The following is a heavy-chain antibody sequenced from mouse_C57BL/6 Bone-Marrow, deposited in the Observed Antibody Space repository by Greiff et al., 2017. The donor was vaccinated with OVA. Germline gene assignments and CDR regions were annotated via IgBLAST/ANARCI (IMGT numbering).Heavy chain of an antibody. CDR2: IYPGDGDT. CDR1: GYAFSSSW. CDR3: ARSGGTVVAP. V-gene: IGHV1-82*01. Sequence: QVQLQQSGPELVKPGASVKISCKASGYAFSSSWMNWVKQRPGKGLEWIGRIYPGDGDTNYNGKFKGKATLTADKSSSTAYMQLSSLTSEDSAVYFCARSGGTVVAPWGQGTLVTVSA. D-gene: IGHD1-1*01. J-gene: IGHJ3*01.